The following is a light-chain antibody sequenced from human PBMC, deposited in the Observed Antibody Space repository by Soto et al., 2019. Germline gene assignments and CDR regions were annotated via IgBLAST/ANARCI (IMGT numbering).Light chain of an antibody. CDR2: RNN. CDR1: SPNIGSNY. J-gene: IGLJ2*01. Sequence: QSVLTQPPSASGTPGQRVTISCSGSSPNIGSNYVYWYQQLPGTAPKLPIYRNNQRPSGVPDRFSGSKSGTSASLAISGLRSEDEADYYCAAWDDSLSALFGGGTKLTVL. V-gene: IGLV1-47*01. CDR3: AAWDDSLSAL.